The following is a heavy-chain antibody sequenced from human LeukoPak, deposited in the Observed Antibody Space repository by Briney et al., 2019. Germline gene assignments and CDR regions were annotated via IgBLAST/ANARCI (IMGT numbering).Heavy chain of an antibody. D-gene: IGHD3-22*01. CDR1: GFTFSSYW. J-gene: IGHJ5*02. V-gene: IGHV3-74*01. CDR3: AKWDGDSSGYNWFDP. Sequence: PGGSLRLSCAASGFTFSSYWMHWVRQAPGKGLVWVSRINSDGSSTYYADSVKGRFTISRDNSKNPLYLQMNSLRAEDMAVYYCAKWDGDSSGYNWFDPWGQGTLVTVSS. CDR2: INSDGSST.